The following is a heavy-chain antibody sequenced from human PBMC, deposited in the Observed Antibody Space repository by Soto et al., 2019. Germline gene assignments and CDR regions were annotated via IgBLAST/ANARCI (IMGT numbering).Heavy chain of an antibody. V-gene: IGHV3-7*03. Sequence: EVQLVESGGGLVQPGRSLRLSCAASGFKFSNYWMSWVRQAPGKGLEWVGNIKHATSEAHYADSVKGRFTITRDNIKNFLFLQMNGLRADDTASYYCARDGLLFSGPYRPSRFDYWGLGTLVTVSS. CDR2: IKHATSEA. CDR3: ARDGLLFSGPYRPSRFDY. D-gene: IGHD3-16*02. CDR1: GFKFSNYW. J-gene: IGHJ4*02.